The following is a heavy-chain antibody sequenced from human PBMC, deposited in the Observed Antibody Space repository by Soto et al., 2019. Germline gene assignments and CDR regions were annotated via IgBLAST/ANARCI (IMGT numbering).Heavy chain of an antibody. V-gene: IGHV3-30*18. D-gene: IGHD3-22*01. Sequence: GGSLRLSCAASGFSLNDYGMHWVRQHPGKGLEWVADISYDGRNKYYTDSVRGRFTISRDISKGTLYLQMNSLRPEDTAVYYCAKSNRGAYDTPDFWGQGTPVTVSS. CDR2: ISYDGRNK. CDR3: AKSNRGAYDTPDF. J-gene: IGHJ4*02. CDR1: GFSLNDYG.